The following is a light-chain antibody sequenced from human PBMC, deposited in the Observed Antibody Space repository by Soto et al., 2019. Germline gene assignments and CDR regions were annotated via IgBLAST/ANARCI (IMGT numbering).Light chain of an antibody. CDR3: QHFSSYPIA. J-gene: IGKJ4*01. Sequence: DIQLTQSPSVLSASVGDRVTITCRASQAISNCLAWYQQKPGKAPEPLIYYASTLKSGVPSRFSGSGSETEFSLTIRALQPEDFATYYCQHFSSYPIAFGGGTKVDIK. CDR2: YAS. CDR1: QAISNC. V-gene: IGKV1-9*01.